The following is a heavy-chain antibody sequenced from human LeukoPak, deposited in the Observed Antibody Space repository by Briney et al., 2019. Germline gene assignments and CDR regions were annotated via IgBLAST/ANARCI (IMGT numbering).Heavy chain of an antibody. CDR1: GFTFSDFH. J-gene: IGHJ3*02. CDR3: ARDLGVGGAFDI. Sequence: GGSLRLSCAASGFTFSDFHMSWIRQAPGKGLEWVSYIRNSGSSTYYADSVKGRFTISRDNAKNSLYLQMNSLRTEDTAVYYCARDLGVGGAFDIWGQGTMVTVSS. D-gene: IGHD3-3*01. CDR2: IRNSGSST. V-gene: IGHV3-11*01.